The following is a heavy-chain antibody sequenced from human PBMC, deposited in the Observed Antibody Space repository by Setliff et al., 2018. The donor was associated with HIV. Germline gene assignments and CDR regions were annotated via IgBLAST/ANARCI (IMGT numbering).Heavy chain of an antibody. D-gene: IGHD6-19*01. Sequence: PGGSLRLSCAASGFTFSDYHMTWIRQAPGKGLEWLSDISDGDIKLYADSLKGRFTISRDNAKNSLYLEMNSLRPEDTAVYYCARAPDGSGWAQAGQYYMDVWGKGTTVTVSS. CDR3: ARAPDGSGWAQAGQYYMDV. CDR1: GFTFSDYH. V-gene: IGHV3-11*04. CDR2: ISDGDIK. J-gene: IGHJ6*03.